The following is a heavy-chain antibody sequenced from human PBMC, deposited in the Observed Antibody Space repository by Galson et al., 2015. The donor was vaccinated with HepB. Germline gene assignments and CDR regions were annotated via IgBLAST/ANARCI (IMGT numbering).Heavy chain of an antibody. D-gene: IGHD4-11*01. CDR3: ARAYPDLQYPLDY. CDR1: GGSISSYY. Sequence: QVQLQESGPGLVKPSETLSLTCTVSGGSISSYYWSWIRQPPGKGLEWIGYIYYSGSTNYNPSLKSRVTISVDTSKNQFSLKLSSVTAADTAVYYCARAYPDLQYPLDYWGQGTLVTVSS. J-gene: IGHJ4*02. V-gene: IGHV4-59*01. CDR2: IYYSGST.